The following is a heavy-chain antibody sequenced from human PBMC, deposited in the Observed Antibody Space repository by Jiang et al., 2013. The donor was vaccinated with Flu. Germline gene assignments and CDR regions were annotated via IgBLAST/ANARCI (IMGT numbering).Heavy chain of an antibody. CDR2: INSDGSST. Sequence: VQLVESGGGLVQPGGSLRLSCAASGFTFSSYWMHWVRQAPGKGLVWVSRINSDGSSTSYADSVKGRFTISRDNAKNTLYLQMNSLRAEDTAVYYCARGPLLLYYYDSSGYCLDYWGQGTLVTVSS. CDR1: GFTFSSYW. J-gene: IGHJ4*02. V-gene: IGHV3-74*01. D-gene: IGHD3-22*01. CDR3: ARGPLLLYYYDSSGYCLDY.